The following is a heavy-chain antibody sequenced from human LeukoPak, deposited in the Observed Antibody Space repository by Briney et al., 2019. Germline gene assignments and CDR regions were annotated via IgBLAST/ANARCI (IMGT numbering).Heavy chain of an antibody. D-gene: IGHD5-12*01. J-gene: IGHJ4*02. Sequence: APVKVSCKASRYTFTNYDINWGRQAPGQGLEWMGWMNPNTGNADSVEKFEDRVTMTGNNSISTVYMELSGVRPEDTSVYYCARSGGFDYPFDYWGPGTLVTVPS. CDR1: RYTFTNYD. CDR2: MNPNTGNA. V-gene: IGHV1-8*01. CDR3: ARSGGFDYPFDY.